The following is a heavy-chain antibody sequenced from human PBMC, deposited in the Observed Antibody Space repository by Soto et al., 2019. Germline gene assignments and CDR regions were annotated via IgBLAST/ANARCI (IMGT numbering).Heavy chain of an antibody. V-gene: IGHV3-53*01. CDR1: GFSVSDNY. J-gene: IGHJ3*02. D-gene: IGHD4-17*01. CDR3: AGQRVIVYGDPNDALDI. Sequence: EVQLVESGGGLIQPGGSLRLSCAASGFSVSDNYMNWERQAPGKGLQWVSLLYAGGATFYADSVKGRFTISRDSSKNTLYTQMDTLRAEDTAVYYCAGQRVIVYGDPNDALDIWGQGTVVSVSS. CDR2: LYAGGAT.